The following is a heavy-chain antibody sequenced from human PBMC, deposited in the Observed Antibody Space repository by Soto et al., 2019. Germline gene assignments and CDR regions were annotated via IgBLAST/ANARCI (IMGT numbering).Heavy chain of an antibody. D-gene: IGHD6-13*01. CDR2: ISSSSSNI. V-gene: IGHV3-48*02. J-gene: IGHJ4*02. CDR3: ARTLAAAYFDY. CDR1: GVTFSSYS. Sequence: PGGSLRLSCAASGVTFSSYSMKWVRQAPGKGLEWVSYISSSSSNIYYADSVKGRFTISRDNAKNSLDLQMNSLRDEDTAVYYCARTLAAAYFDYWGQGTLVTVS.